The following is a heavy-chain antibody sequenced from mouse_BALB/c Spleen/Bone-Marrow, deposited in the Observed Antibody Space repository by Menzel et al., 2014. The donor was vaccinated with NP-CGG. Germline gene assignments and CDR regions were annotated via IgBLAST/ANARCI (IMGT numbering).Heavy chain of an antibody. V-gene: IGHV2-9*02. CDR1: EFSLTSYG. D-gene: IGHD1-1*01. Sequence: VKLVESGPGLVSPSQTLSITCTASEFSLTSYGVHWVRQPPGKGLEWLGVIWAGGSTNYNSALMSRLSISKDNAKSQFFLKMNSLQTDDTAMYYCARGGSSRAWFAYWGQGTLVTVSA. J-gene: IGHJ3*01. CDR3: ARGGSSRAWFAY. CDR2: IWAGGST.